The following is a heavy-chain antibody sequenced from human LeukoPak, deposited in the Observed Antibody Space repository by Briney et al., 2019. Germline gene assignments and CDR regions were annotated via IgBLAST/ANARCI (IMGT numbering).Heavy chain of an antibody. CDR3: ARGSGWLYYFDY. CDR1: GRSISISY. J-gene: IGHJ4*02. V-gene: IGHV4-59*01. Sequence: SETLSLTCTVSGRSISISYWRWIRPPPGTGLEWIGYIYYSGSTNDNPSLKSRVTISVDTSKSPFSLKLSSVTAADTAVYYCARGSGWLYYFDYWGQGTLVTVSS. CDR2: IYYSGST. D-gene: IGHD6-19*01.